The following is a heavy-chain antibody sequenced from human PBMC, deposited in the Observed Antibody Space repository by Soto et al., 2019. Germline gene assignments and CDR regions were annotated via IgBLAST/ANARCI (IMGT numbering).Heavy chain of an antibody. V-gene: IGHV1-69*06. CDR1: GGTFNNYV. D-gene: IGHD6-6*01. CDR3: ARDRGIAARPGWFDP. CDR2: IIPIFGTA. J-gene: IGHJ5*02. Sequence: QVQLVQSGAEVKKPGSSVKVSCRASGGTFNNYVINWVRQAHGQGLEWMAGIIPIFGTANYAQKFQGRVTITADKSTSTAYMELNSLRSEDTAVYYCARDRGIAARPGWFDPWGQGTLVSVSS.